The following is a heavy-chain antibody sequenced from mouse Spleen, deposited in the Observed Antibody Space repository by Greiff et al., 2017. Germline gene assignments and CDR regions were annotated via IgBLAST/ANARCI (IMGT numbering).Heavy chain of an antibody. J-gene: IGHJ3*01. V-gene: IGHV5-17*01. Sequence: EVKLVESGGGLVKPGGSLKLSCAASGFTFSDYGMHWVRQAPEKGLEWVAYISSGSSTIYYADTVKGRFTISRDNAKNTLFLQMTSLRSEDTAMYYCARALTGTGTWFAYWGQGTLVTVSA. CDR1: GFTFSDYG. CDR3: ARALTGTGTWFAY. CDR2: ISSGSSTI. D-gene: IGHD4-1*01.